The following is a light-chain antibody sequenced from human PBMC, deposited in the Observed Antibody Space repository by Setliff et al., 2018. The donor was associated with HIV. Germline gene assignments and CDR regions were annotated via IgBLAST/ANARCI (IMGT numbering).Light chain of an antibody. CDR1: SSDVGAYNY. CDR2: DVR. CDR3: SSYSSSSTLV. J-gene: IGLJ2*01. V-gene: IGLV2-14*03. Sequence: SVLTQPASVSASPGQSITISCTGTSSDVGAYNYVSWYQQHPGKAPNLIIYDVRSRPSGVSNRFSGSKSGNTASLTISGLQAEDEADYYCSSYSSSSTLVVGGGTKVTVL.